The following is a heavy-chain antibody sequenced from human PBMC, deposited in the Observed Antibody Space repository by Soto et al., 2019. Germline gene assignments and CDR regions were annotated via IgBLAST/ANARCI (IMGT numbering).Heavy chain of an antibody. CDR1: GFVYRDYH. CDR3: ARDSRFWEV. D-gene: IGHD2-2*01. V-gene: IGHV3-21*01. Sequence: GSLRHSGADSGFVYRDYHMNWVRQAPGKGLEWVSTISSSSSYRYYADSVKGQFTISRDNAKNSLYLQMNSLRAEDTAVYFCARDSRFWEVWGQWTTVTVSS. J-gene: IGHJ6*02. CDR2: ISSSSSYR.